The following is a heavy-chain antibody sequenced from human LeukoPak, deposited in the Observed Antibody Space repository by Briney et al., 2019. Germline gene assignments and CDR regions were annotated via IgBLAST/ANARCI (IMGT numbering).Heavy chain of an antibody. CDR2: IYYSGST. J-gene: IGHJ4*02. V-gene: IGHV4-30-4*08. CDR1: GGSISSGDYY. CDR3: ASEVITIFGVVTGLDY. Sequence: TLSLTCTVSGGSISSGDYYWRWIRQPPGKGLEWIGYIYYSGSTYYNPSPKSRVTISVDTSKNQFSLKLSSVTAAVTAVYYCASEVITIFGVVTGLDYWGQGTLVTVSS. D-gene: IGHD3-3*01.